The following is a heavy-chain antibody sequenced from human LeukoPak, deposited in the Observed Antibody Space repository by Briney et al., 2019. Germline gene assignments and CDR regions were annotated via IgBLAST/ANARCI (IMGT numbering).Heavy chain of an antibody. V-gene: IGHV4-38-2*01. J-gene: IGHJ4*02. D-gene: IGHD3-22*01. CDR2: IYHSGST. Sequence: SETLSLTCAVSGYSISSGYYWGWIRQPPGKGLEWIGSIYHSGSTYYNPSLKSRVTISVDTSKNQISLKLSSVTAADTAVYYCARIYYDSSGYYYYFDYWGQGTLVTVSS. CDR1: GYSISSGYY. CDR3: ARIYYDSSGYYYYFDY.